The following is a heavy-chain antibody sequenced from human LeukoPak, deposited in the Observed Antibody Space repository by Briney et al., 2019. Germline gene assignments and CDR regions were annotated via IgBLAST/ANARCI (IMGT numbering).Heavy chain of an antibody. CDR1: GDSVSSNSAV. CDR3: AGTTDYSSFLAY. D-gene: IGHD4-11*01. V-gene: IGHV6-1*01. Sequence: SQTLSLTCAISGDSVSSNSAVWNWIRQSPSRGLEWLGRTYYRSKWHNEYAESVKSRISIKPDTSKNQFSLQLNSVTPEDTAEYYCAGTTDYSSFLAYWGQGTLVTVSS. CDR2: TYYRSKWHN. J-gene: IGHJ4*02.